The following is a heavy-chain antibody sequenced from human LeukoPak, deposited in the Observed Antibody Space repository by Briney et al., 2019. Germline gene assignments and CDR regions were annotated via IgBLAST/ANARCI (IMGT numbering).Heavy chain of an antibody. D-gene: IGHD6-13*01. J-gene: IGHJ5*02. CDR2: IWPGDSET. CDR3: ARGYSSNWLENWFDP. V-gene: IGHV5-51*01. CDR1: GYYFSSYG. Sequence: GESLKISCQTSGYYFSSYGVAWVRQVPGKGLEWMGIIWPGDSETRYSPTLQGQVTTAADKSIRTVFLEWTSLKASDTAMYYCARGYSSNWLENWFDPWGQGTLVTVSS.